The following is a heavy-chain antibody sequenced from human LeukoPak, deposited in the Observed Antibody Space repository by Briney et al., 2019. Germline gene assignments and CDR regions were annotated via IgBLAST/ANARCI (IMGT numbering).Heavy chain of an antibody. CDR2: IRFNGNDK. CDR1: GFTFSSYG. CDR3: ARDATGWFSDY. Sequence: GGSLRLSCAASGFTFSSYGMHWVRQAPGKGLGWVAMIRFNGNDKFYIDSVKGRFTISRDISKNTQYLQMNSLTIEDTAVYYCARDATGWFSDYWGQGTPVTVSS. V-gene: IGHV3-30*02. D-gene: IGHD6-19*01. J-gene: IGHJ4*02.